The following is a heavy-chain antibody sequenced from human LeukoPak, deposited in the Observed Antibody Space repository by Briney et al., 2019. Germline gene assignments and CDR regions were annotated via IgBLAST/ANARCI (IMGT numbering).Heavy chain of an antibody. Sequence: ASVKVSCKASGYTFTSYDINWVRQATGQGLEWMGWMNPNSGNTGYAQKFQGRVTITRNTSISTAYMELSSLRSEDTAVYYCARGSTLNPYYDFWSGYYTFTYYYYYYMDVWGKGTTVTVSS. D-gene: IGHD3-3*01. J-gene: IGHJ6*03. CDR1: GYTFTSYD. V-gene: IGHV1-8*03. CDR3: ARGSTLNPYYDFWSGYYTFTYYYYYYMDV. CDR2: MNPNSGNT.